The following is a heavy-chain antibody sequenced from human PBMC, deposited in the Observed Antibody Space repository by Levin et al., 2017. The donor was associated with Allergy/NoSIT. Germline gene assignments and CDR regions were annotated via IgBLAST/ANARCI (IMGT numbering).Heavy chain of an antibody. D-gene: IGHD6-13*01. CDR2: IYYSGST. CDR1: GGSISSYY. CDR3: ARDTSSSWYGWFDP. Sequence: SETLSLTCTVSGGSISSYYWSWIRQPPGKGLEWIGYIYYSGSTNYNPSLKSRVTISVDTSKNQFSLKLSSVTAADTAVYYCARDTSSSWYGWFDPWGQGTLVTVSS. V-gene: IGHV4-59*01. J-gene: IGHJ5*02.